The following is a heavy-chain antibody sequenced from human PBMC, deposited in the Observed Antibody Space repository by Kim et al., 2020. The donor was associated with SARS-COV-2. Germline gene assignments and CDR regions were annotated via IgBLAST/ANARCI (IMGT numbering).Heavy chain of an antibody. V-gene: IGHV3-20*01. CDR3: SAYPTGSPGSFHL. CDR1: GFNFHDYG. J-gene: IGHJ3*01. D-gene: IGHD2-21*01. CDR2: ISWNSASP. Sequence: GGSLRLSCAGSGFNFHDYGMSWVRQAPGKGLELVSGISWNSASPGYADSVKVRFTISRDNAKNTLDLHMNSLTGDDTAFFHCSAYPTGSPGSFHLWGQG.